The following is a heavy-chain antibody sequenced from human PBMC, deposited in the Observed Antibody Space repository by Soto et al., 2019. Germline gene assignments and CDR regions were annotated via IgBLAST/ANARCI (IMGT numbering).Heavy chain of an antibody. J-gene: IGHJ6*03. V-gene: IGHV4-59*08. CDR1: GGSISSYF. Sequence: SETLSLTCTVSGGSISSYFWSWIRQPPGKGLDWIGFMYYSGSTNYNPSLKSRVTISVETSKNQFSLKLSFVTAADTAVYYCARLSCSGDNCYGADYYYYMDVWGKGTTVTVSS. D-gene: IGHD2-15*01. CDR3: ARLSCSGDNCYGADYYYYMDV. CDR2: MYYSGST.